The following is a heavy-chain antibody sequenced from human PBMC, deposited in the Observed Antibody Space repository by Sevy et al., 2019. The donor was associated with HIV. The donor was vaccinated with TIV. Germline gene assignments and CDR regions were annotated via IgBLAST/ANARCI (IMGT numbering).Heavy chain of an antibody. CDR3: ARWGRTDYGDYGDAFDI. CDR2: IWYDGSNK. V-gene: IGHV3-33*01. D-gene: IGHD4-17*01. CDR1: GFTFSSYG. J-gene: IGHJ3*02. Sequence: GGSLRLSCAASGFTFSSYGMHWVRQAPGKGLEWVAVIWYDGSNKYYADSVKGRFTISRDNSKNTLYLKMNSLRAEDTAVYYCARWGRTDYGDYGDAFDIWGQGTMVTVSS.